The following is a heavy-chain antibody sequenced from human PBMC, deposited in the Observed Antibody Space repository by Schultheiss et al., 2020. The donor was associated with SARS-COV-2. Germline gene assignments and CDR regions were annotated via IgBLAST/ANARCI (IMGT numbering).Heavy chain of an antibody. V-gene: IGHV4-34*01. CDR1: GGSISSYY. J-gene: IGHJ4*02. CDR2: INHSGST. Sequence: SETLSLTCTVSGGSISSYYWSWIRQPPGKGLEWIGEINHSGSTNYNPSLKSRVTISVDTSKNQFSLKLSSVTAADTAVYYCARGASSSWYRGVFDYWGQGTLVTVSS. D-gene: IGHD6-13*01. CDR3: ARGASSSWYRGVFDY.